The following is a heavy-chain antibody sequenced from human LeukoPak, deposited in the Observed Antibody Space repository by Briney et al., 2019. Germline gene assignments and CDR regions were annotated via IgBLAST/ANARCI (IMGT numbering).Heavy chain of an antibody. CDR1: GFTFRSYS. CDR2: ISSSSSTI. CDR3: ARQGLGTLYYGMDV. D-gene: IGHD7-27*01. V-gene: IGHV3-48*04. Sequence: GGSLRLSCAASGFTFRSYSMNWVRQAPGKGLEWVSYISSSSSTIYYADSVKGRFTISRDNAKNSLYLQMNSLRAEDTAVYYCARQGLGTLYYGMDVWGQGTTVTVSS. J-gene: IGHJ6*02.